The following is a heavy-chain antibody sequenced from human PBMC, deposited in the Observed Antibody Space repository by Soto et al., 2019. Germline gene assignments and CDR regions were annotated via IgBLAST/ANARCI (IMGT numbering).Heavy chain of an antibody. Sequence: EVQLVESGGGLVQPGGSLRLSCAASGFTVSTNYMTWVRQAPGKGLEWVSVMFYGGSTYYAASVKGRFTISRDDSTNPRYLQMNSLRAEDTAVYDCATTGMGLTLYYYYHGMDVWGQGTTVTVSS. V-gene: IGHV3-66*01. D-gene: IGHD1-26*01. CDR2: MFYGGST. J-gene: IGHJ6*02. CDR1: GFTVSTNY. CDR3: ATTGMGLTLYYYYHGMDV.